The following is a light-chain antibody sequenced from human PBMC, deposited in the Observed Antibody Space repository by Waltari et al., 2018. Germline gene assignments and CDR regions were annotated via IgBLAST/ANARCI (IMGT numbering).Light chain of an antibody. Sequence: QSALTQPASVSGSPGQSITISCTGTSSDVGSYNLVSWYQQHPGKAPKLMIYEGSNRPSGSSHRFSCSKSGSTASLAISGRQAEDEADYYCCSYAGGAIYVFGTGTKVTVL. V-gene: IGLV2-23*01. CDR3: CSYAGGAIYV. J-gene: IGLJ1*01. CDR2: EGS. CDR1: SSDVGSYNL.